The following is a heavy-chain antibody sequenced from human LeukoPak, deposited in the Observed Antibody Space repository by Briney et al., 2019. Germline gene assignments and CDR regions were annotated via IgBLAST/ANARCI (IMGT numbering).Heavy chain of an antibody. CDR1: GGSISSSSYY. Sequence: PSETLSLTCTVSGGSISSSSYYWGWIRQPPGKGLEWIGNIYYSGSTYYNPSLKSRVTRSLDTSKNPFSLKLSSVTAADTAVYYCASVRRGFGESSKYYAYYYMGVWGKGTTVTISS. CDR2: IYYSGST. D-gene: IGHD3-10*01. CDR3: ASVRRGFGESSKYYAYYYMGV. J-gene: IGHJ6*03. V-gene: IGHV4-39*01.